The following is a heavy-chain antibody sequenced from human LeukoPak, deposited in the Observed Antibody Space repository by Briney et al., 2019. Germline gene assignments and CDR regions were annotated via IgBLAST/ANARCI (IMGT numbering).Heavy chain of an antibody. Sequence: SVKVSCKASGYTFTSYGISWVRQAPGQGLEWMGGIIPIFGTANYAQKFQGRVTITADESTSTAYMELSSLRSEDTAVYYCARAGHYGSGSPTTDYWGQGTLVTVSS. CDR2: IIPIFGTA. V-gene: IGHV1-69*13. D-gene: IGHD3-10*01. CDR1: GYTFTSYG. J-gene: IGHJ4*02. CDR3: ARAGHYGSGSPTTDY.